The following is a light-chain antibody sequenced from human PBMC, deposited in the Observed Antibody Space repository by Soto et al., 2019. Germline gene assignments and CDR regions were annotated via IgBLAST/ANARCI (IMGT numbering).Light chain of an antibody. J-gene: IGKJ1*01. CDR3: QQSFITPRT. CDR2: GAS. CDR1: QSISSF. Sequence: DIQMTQSPSSLSASVGDRVTITCRPSQSISSFLNWYQQKPGKSPSLLIHGASCLQSGVPPRFSGSGSGTEFTLTITSLQPEDFATYYCQQSFITPRTFGQGTKVEI. V-gene: IGKV1-39*01.